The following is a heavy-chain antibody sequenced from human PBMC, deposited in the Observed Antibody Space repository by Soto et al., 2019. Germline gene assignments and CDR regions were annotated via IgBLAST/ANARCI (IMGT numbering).Heavy chain of an antibody. D-gene: IGHD2-2*01. Sequence: QVQLVQSGAEVKKPGASVKVSCKASGYTFTSYYMHWVRQAPGQGLEWMGIINPSGGSTSYAQKFQGRVTMTRDTYTSTVYVELSSLRSEDTAVYYCARDVGYCSSTSCYESIYYYYGRDVWGQGTTVTVSS. CDR1: GYTFTSYY. CDR3: ARDVGYCSSTSCYESIYYYYGRDV. V-gene: IGHV1-46*01. CDR2: INPSGGST. J-gene: IGHJ6*02.